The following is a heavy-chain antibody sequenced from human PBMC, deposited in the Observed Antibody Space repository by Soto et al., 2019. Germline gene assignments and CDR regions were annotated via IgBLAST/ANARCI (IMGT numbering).Heavy chain of an antibody. CDR1: GFTLSSYW. CDR3: ARDLRGGYNSFDY. V-gene: IGHV3-7*03. CDR2: IKRDGSEK. D-gene: IGHD5-12*01. Sequence: EVQLVESGGGLVQPGGSLRLSCAASGFTLSSYWMTWVRQAPGKGLEWVANIKRDGSEKNYVDSVKGRFTISRDNATNSVSLQMSSLRAEDTAVYYCARDLRGGYNSFDYWGQGTLVTVSS. J-gene: IGHJ4*02.